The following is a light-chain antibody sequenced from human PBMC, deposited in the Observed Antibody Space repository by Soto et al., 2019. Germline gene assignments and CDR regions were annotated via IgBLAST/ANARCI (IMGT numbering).Light chain of an antibody. CDR2: GAS. V-gene: IGKV1D-16*01. CDR3: QPYTTCPLT. J-gene: IGKJ4*01. CDR1: RGLGSW. Sequence: DIQMTQSPSSLSASVGDRVTITCRASRGLGSWLVWYQQKPGQAPKSLISGASNLQGGVPSRFSGSGSGTEFTLTISSLQPEDFATYYCQPYTTCPLTCGGGTKVEIK.